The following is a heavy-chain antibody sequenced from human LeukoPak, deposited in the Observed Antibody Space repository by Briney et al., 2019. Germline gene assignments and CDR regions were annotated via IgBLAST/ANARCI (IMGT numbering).Heavy chain of an antibody. D-gene: IGHD3-9*01. CDR3: ARGNDILTGYYGMDV. J-gene: IGHJ6*02. CDR1: GGSISSGDYY. CDR2: IYYSGST. V-gene: IGHV4-30-4*01. Sequence: SSETLSLTCTVSGGSISSGDYYRSWIRQPPGKGLEWIGYIYYSGSTYYNPSLKSRVTISVDTSKNQFSLKLSSVTAADTAVYFCARGNDILTGYYGMDVWGQGTTVTVP.